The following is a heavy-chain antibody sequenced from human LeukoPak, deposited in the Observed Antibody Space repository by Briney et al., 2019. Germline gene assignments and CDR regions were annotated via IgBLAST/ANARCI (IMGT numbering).Heavy chain of an antibody. V-gene: IGHV4-59*08. D-gene: IGHD2-2*01. CDR2: IHYTGST. CDR1: GGSISGYY. CDR3: ARLSKDTVVLPAAMAHYFDY. J-gene: IGHJ4*02. Sequence: SETLSLTCTVSGGSISGYYWSWIRQPPGKGLQFIGYIHYTGSTNYDPSLESRVTLSVDTSKNQFSLKLRSVTAADTAVYYCARLSKDTVVLPAAMAHYFDYWGQGTLVTVSS.